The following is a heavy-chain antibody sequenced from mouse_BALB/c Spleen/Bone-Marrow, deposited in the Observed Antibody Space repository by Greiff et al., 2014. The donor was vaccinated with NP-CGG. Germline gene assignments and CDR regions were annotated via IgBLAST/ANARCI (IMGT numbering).Heavy chain of an antibody. Sequence: QVQLQQPGAELVRPGTSVKISCKASGYTFTNYWLGWLKQRPGHGLEWIGDIYPGGVYSNCNEKFKGKATLTADTSSSSAYMQLSSLTSEDSAVYFCATWGPYYSAYWGQGTTLTVSS. V-gene: IGHV1-63*02. J-gene: IGHJ2*01. CDR2: IYPGGVYS. CDR1: GYTFTNYW. CDR3: ATWGPYYSAY.